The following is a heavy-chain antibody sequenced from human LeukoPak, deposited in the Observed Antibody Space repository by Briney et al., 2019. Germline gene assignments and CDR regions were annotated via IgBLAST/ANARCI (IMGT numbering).Heavy chain of an antibody. Sequence: GGSLRLSCAASGFTFSSYATHWVRQAPGKGLEWVAVISYDGSNKYYADSVKGRFTISRDNSKNTLYLQMNSLRAEDTAVYYCARDIYSGYDLEGYYFDYWGQGTLVTVSS. CDR1: GFTFSSYA. V-gene: IGHV3-30-3*01. CDR3: ARDIYSGYDLEGYYFDY. CDR2: ISYDGSNK. D-gene: IGHD5-12*01. J-gene: IGHJ4*02.